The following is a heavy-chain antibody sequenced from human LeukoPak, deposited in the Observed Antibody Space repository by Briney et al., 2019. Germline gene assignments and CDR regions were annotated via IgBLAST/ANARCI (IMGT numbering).Heavy chain of an antibody. CDR2: ISYDGSNK. Sequence: GGSLRLSCAAPGFTFSSYGMHWVRQAPGKGLEWVAVISYDGSNKYYADSVKGRFTISRDNSKNTLYLQMNSLRAEDTAVYYCAKDYTAGIDYWGQGTLVTVSS. D-gene: IGHD5-18*01. CDR3: AKDYTAGIDY. CDR1: GFTFSSYG. V-gene: IGHV3-30*18. J-gene: IGHJ4*02.